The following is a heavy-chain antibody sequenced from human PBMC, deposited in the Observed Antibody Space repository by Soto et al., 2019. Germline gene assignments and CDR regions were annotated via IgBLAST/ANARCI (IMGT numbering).Heavy chain of an antibody. Sequence: SETLSLTCTVSGGSISSYYWSWIRQPPGKGLEWIGYIYYSGSTNYNPSLKSRVTISVDTSKNQFSLKLSSVTAADTAVYYCARQKGRYDFWSGYAHGVGRVDPWGQGTLVTVSS. CDR2: IYYSGST. D-gene: IGHD3-3*01. CDR1: GGSISSYY. J-gene: IGHJ5*02. V-gene: IGHV4-59*08. CDR3: ARQKGRYDFWSGYAHGVGRVDP.